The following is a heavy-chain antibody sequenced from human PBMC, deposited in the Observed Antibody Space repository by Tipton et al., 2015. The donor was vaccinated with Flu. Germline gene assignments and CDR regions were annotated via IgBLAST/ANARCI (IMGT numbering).Heavy chain of an antibody. CDR3: ARDGEDSYYYGMDV. J-gene: IGHJ6*02. V-gene: IGHV1-69*09. D-gene: IGHD3-10*01. Sequence: QMQLVQSGAEVKRPGSSAKVSCKASGGTFSSYAIGWVRQAPGQGLEWMGRIIPILGIANYAQKFQGRVTITADKSMSTAYTELSCLRSGDAAVYCCARDGEDSYYYGMDVWGQGTTVTVSS. CDR1: GGTFSSYA. CDR2: IIPILGIA.